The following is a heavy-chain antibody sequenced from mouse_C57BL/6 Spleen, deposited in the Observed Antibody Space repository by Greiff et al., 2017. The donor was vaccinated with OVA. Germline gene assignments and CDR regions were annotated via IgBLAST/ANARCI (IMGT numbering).Heavy chain of an antibody. CDR3: ARERGDDCYWGFAY. D-gene: IGHD2-3*01. CDR1: GFSLTSYG. V-gene: IGHV2-2*01. J-gene: IGHJ3*01. CDR2: IWSGGST. Sequence: VQLKESGPGLVQPSQSLSISCPVSGFSLTSYGVHWVRQAPGKGLEWVGVIWSGGSTDYYADFISSLSNSKENSKSQVFFKMNSLQADDTAIYYCARERGDDCYWGFAYWGQGTLVTVSA.